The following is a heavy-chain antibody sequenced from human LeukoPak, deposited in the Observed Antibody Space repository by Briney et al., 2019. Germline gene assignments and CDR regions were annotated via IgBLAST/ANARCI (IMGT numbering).Heavy chain of an antibody. V-gene: IGHV5-10-1*01. CDR2: IDPSDSYT. J-gene: IGHJ6*02. CDR3: ARLIGSSGSYYYYGMDV. CDR1: GYSFTSYW. Sequence: GESLKISCKGSGYSFTSYWISWVRQMPGKGLEWMGRIDPSDSYTNYSPSFQGHVTISADKSISTAYQQWSSLKASDTAMYYCARLIGSSGSYYYYGMDVWGQGTTVTVSS. D-gene: IGHD6-19*01.